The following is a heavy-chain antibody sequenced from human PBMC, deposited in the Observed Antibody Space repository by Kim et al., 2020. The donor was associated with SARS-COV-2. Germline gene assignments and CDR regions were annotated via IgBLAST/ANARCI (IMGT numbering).Heavy chain of an antibody. D-gene: IGHD3-22*01. Sequence: PSLKHRVTISVDTSRNQFSLKLSSVTAADTAGYYCARDPYDSSGYYFGTDYWGQGTLVTVSS. CDR3: ARDPYDSSGYYFGTDY. J-gene: IGHJ4*02. V-gene: IGHV4-30-2*05.